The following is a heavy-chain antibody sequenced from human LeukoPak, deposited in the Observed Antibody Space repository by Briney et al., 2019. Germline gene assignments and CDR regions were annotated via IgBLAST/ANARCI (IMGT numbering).Heavy chain of an antibody. Sequence: ASVKVSCKASGYTFTSYGISWVRQAPGQGLEWMGWISAYNGNTNYAQKLQGRVTMTTDTSTSTAYMELRSLRSDDTAVYYCARDCSSTSCYSPHFDYWGQGTPVTVSS. CDR2: ISAYNGNT. CDR3: ARDCSSTSCYSPHFDY. CDR1: GYTFTSYG. V-gene: IGHV1-18*01. D-gene: IGHD2-2*02. J-gene: IGHJ4*02.